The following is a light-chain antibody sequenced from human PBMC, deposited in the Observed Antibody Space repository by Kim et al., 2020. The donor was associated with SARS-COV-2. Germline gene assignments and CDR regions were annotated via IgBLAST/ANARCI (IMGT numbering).Light chain of an antibody. V-gene: IGLV3-19*01. CDR1: SLRSYY. J-gene: IGLJ3*02. CDR2: GKN. Sequence: SSELTQDPAVSVALVQTVRITCQGDSLRSYYASWYQQKPGQAPVLVIYGKNNRPSGIPDRFSGSSLGNTASLSITGAQAEDEADYYCNSRDSSGNHWVFG. CDR3: NSRDSSGNHWV.